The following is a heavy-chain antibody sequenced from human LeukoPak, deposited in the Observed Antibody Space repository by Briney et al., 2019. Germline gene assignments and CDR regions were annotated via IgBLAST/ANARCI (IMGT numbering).Heavy chain of an antibody. J-gene: IGHJ4*02. CDR2: IYYSGST. CDR3: ARGSSVSSWLDC. CDR1: GGSISSYY. V-gene: IGHV4-59*08. D-gene: IGHD6-13*01. Sequence: SETLSLTCTVSGGSISSYYWSWIRQPPGKGLEWIGYIYYSGSTNYNPSLKSRVTISVDTSKNQFSLKLSSVTAADTAVYYCARGSSVSSWLDCWGQGTLVTVSS.